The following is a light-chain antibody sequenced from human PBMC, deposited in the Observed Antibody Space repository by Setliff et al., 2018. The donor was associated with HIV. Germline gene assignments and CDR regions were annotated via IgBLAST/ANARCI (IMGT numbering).Light chain of an antibody. Sequence: QSALTQPASVSGSPGQSITISCTGTSSDVGGYYLVSWYQHHPGKVPKLLIYEVDKRPSGVSDRFSGSKSGNTASLRISGLQTDDEADYYCSSYTTIYTFVFGTGTKVTVL. CDR3: SSYTTIYTFV. V-gene: IGLV2-14*02. J-gene: IGLJ1*01. CDR2: EVD. CDR1: SSDVGGYYL.